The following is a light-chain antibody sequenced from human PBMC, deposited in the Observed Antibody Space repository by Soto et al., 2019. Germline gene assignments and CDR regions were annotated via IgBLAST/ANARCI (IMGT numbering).Light chain of an antibody. J-gene: IGLJ3*02. CDR1: NSNIGSHT. CDR3: AAWDGSMQSWV. Sequence: QPVLTQPPSASGTPGQRVTISCSGSNSNIGSHTVNWYQQLPGTAPKLLIYTNNQRPSGVPDRFSDSKSGTSASLAISGLQSEDEADYYCAAWDGSMQSWVFGGGTQLTVL. CDR2: TNN. V-gene: IGLV1-44*01.